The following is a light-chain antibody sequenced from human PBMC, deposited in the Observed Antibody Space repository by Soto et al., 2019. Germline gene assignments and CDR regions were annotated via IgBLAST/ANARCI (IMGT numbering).Light chain of an antibody. Sequence: EIVMMQSPATPSVSPGETXTPXCRAXQLFSSNLAWYQHKPGQAPRLLIYGVSTRDTGVPDRFSGSASGTEFTLTISSLQSEDFAVYYCQQYNNWPRTFGQGTRLEIK. CDR1: QLFSSN. V-gene: IGKV3-15*01. J-gene: IGKJ5*01. CDR2: GVS. CDR3: QQYNNWPRT.